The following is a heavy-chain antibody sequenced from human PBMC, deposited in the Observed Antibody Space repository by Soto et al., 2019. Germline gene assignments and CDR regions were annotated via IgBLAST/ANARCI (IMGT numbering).Heavy chain of an antibody. J-gene: IGHJ3*02. V-gene: IGHV3-30*18. CDR2: ISYDGSNK. CDR1: GFTFSSYG. D-gene: IGHD2-2*01. CDR3: AKDIEVVPAAINAFDI. Sequence: QVQLVESGGGVVQPGRSLRLSCAASGFTFSSYGMHWVRQAPGKGLEWVAVISYDGSNKYYADSVKGRFTISRDNSKITLYLQMNSLRAEDTAVYYCAKDIEVVPAAINAFDIWGQGTMVTVSS.